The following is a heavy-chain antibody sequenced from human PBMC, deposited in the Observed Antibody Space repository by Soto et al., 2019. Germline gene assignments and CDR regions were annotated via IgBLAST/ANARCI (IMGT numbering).Heavy chain of an antibody. CDR2: IYYSGST. D-gene: IGHD3-22*01. J-gene: IGHJ4*02. CDR1: GGSISSGGYY. V-gene: IGHV4-31*03. Sequence: SEPLSLTCTVSGGSISSGGYYWSWIRQHPGKGLEWIGYIYYSGSTYCNPSLKSRVTISVDTSKNQFSLKLSSVTAADTAVYYCVRYRYDSRGYSGDFWGPGTLVTVSS. CDR3: VRYRYDSRGYSGDF.